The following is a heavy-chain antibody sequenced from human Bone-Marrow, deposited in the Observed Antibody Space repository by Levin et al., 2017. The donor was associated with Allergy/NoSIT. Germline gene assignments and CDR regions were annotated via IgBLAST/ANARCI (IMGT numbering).Heavy chain of an antibody. Sequence: PGGSLRLSCAASGFNFSTYNMNWVRQAPGKALEWVSSINSGSTDIYYADSLKGRFTISRDNAENSLYLQMNGLRGGDTGVYYWARDRTYGILRNYGMDVWGEGTTVTVSS. V-gene: IGHV3-21*01. J-gene: IGHJ6*04. D-gene: IGHD3-9*01. CDR1: GFNFSTYN. CDR2: INSGSTDI. CDR3: ARDRTYGILRNYGMDV.